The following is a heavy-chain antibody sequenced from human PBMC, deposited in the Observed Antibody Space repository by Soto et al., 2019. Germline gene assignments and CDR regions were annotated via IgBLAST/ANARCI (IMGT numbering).Heavy chain of an antibody. CDR2: MNPNSGNT. CDR3: ARVDSYGEGYYYDMGV. J-gene: IGHJ6*03. D-gene: IGHD4-17*01. Sequence: ASVKVSCKASGYTFTSYDINWVRQATGKGLEWMGWMNPNSGNTGYAQKFQGRVTMTRNTSISTAYMELSSLRSEDTAVYYCARVDSYGEGYYYDMGVWGKGTTVTVSS. CDR1: GYTFTSYD. V-gene: IGHV1-8*01.